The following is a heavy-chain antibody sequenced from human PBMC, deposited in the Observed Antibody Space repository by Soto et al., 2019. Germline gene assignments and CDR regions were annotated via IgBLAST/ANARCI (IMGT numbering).Heavy chain of an antibody. CDR3: VRTAREGAVAPHWFDR. CDR1: GASIRSTDYY. V-gene: IGHV4-30-4*01. Sequence: SETLSLTCTVSGASIRSTDYYWSWIRQAPGKGLEWIGYVYYTGSTYYNPSLMGRLTISVDTSKNQFSLKLTSVTAAETAVYYCVRTAREGAVAPHWFDRWGQGTQVTVSS. D-gene: IGHD2-21*02. J-gene: IGHJ5*02. CDR2: VYYTGST.